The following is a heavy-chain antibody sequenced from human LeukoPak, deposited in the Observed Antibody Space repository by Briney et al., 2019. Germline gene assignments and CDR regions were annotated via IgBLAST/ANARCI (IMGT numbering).Heavy chain of an antibody. CDR1: GSTFSSYA. CDR2: ISYDGSNK. Sequence: GGSLRLSCAASGSTFSSYAMHWVRQAPGKGLEWVAVISYDGSNKYYADSVKGRFTISRDNSKNTLYLQMNSLRAEDTAVYYCARGDYYDSSGPIDYWGQGTLVTVSS. CDR3: ARGDYYDSSGPIDY. J-gene: IGHJ4*02. V-gene: IGHV3-30*04. D-gene: IGHD3-22*01.